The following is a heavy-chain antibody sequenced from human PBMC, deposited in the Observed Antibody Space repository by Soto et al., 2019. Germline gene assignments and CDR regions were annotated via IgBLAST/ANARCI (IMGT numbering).Heavy chain of an antibody. J-gene: IGHJ4*02. D-gene: IGHD1-7*01. CDR1: GYTFTGYY. Sequence: ASVKVSCKASGYTFTGYYMHWVRPAPGQGLELMGWINPNSGGTNYAQKFQGRVTMTRDTSISTAYMELSRLRSDDTAVYYCARYNWNYGSLLYWGQGTLVTVYS. CDR2: INPNSGGT. V-gene: IGHV1-2*02. CDR3: ARYNWNYGSLLY.